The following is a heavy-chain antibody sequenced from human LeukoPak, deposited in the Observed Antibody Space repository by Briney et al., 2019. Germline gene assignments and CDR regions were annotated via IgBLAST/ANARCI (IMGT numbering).Heavy chain of an antibody. Sequence: PGGSLRLSCAASVFTVEDKGVSWVRRIPGGGREWVSSITCNVGSADYADCVKGLFTISRDSASNSLYRQMNTLRVWDTALYHXXRXKGTXRDDFDLWGPGTMVTVSS. CDR2: ITCNVGSA. CDR3: XRXKGTXRDDFDL. J-gene: IGHJ3*01. D-gene: IGHD1-7*01. CDR1: VFTVEDKG. V-gene: IGHV3-20*01.